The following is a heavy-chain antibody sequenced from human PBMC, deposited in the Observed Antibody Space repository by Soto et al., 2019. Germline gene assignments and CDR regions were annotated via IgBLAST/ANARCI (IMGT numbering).Heavy chain of an antibody. CDR1: GGTFSSYA. D-gene: IGHD2-2*01. V-gene: IGHV1-69*12. CDR2: IIPIFGTA. CDR3: ARLLAQASIRGQLQEY. J-gene: IGHJ4*02. Sequence: QIQMVQSGAEVKKPGSSVKVSCKASGGTFSSYAISWVRQAPGQVLEWMGGIIPIFGTANYAQKFQGRVTITADEFHGTAYMELSSLRSEDTAVYYCARLLAQASIRGQLQEYWGQGTLVNVSS.